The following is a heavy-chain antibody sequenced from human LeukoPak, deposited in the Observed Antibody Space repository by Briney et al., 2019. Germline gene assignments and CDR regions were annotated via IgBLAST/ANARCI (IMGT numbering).Heavy chain of an antibody. CDR2: INPSGGST. CDR3: ATSFRYNWNDGSAFDI. CDR1: GYTFTSYY. Sequence: ASVKVSCKASGYTFTSYYMHWVRQAPGQGLEWMGIINPSGGSTSYAQKFQGRVTMTRDTSTSTVYMELSSLRSEDTAVYYCATSFRYNWNDGSAFDIWGQGTMVTVSS. D-gene: IGHD1-1*01. J-gene: IGHJ3*02. V-gene: IGHV1-46*01.